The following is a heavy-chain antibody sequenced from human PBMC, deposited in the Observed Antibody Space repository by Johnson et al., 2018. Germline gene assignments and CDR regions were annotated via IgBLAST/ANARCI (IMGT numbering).Heavy chain of an antibody. CDR2: MNPNSGNT. V-gene: IGHV1-8*01. CDR3: ANLDGSSSYI. Sequence: QVQLVQSGAEVKKPGASVKVSCKASGYVFIGYDINWVRQATGQGLEWMGWMNPNSGNTGYAQKFQGRVTLTRHTSASTAYMELSSLRSDDTAVYYCANLDGSSSYIWGQGTMVTVSS. D-gene: IGHD6-6*01. CDR1: GYVFIGYD. J-gene: IGHJ3*02.